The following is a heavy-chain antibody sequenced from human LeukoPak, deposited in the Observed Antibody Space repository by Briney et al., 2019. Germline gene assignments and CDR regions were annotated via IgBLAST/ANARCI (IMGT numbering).Heavy chain of an antibody. CDR1: GFIFSSYS. Sequence: GGSLRLSCAASGFIFSSYSMNWVRQAPGKGLEWVSSISSSSSYIYYADSVKGRFTISRDNAKNSLYLQMNSLRDEDTAVYYCARDNRGCTNGVCYRFFDYWGQGTLVTVSS. CDR2: ISSSSSYI. V-gene: IGHV3-21*01. J-gene: IGHJ4*02. CDR3: ARDNRGCTNGVCYRFFDY. D-gene: IGHD2-8*01.